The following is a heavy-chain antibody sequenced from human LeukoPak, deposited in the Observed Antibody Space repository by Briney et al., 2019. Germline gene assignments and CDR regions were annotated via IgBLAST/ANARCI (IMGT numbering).Heavy chain of an antibody. CDR3: TRSREYGALFDY. V-gene: IGHV3-74*01. CDR2: IFSDGSGP. Sequence: GGSLRLSCAAAGFTFSGHWMSWVRQAPGKGLVWVSRIFSDGSGPTYVDSVKGRFTISRDNAKNTGYLQMNSLRAEDTAVYYCTRSREYGALFDYWGQGTLVTVSS. J-gene: IGHJ4*02. CDR1: GFTFSGHW. D-gene: IGHD4-17*01.